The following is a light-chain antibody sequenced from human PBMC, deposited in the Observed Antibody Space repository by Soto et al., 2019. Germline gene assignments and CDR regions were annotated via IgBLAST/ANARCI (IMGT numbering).Light chain of an antibody. CDR1: QSVSSSY. CDR2: GAS. Sequence: EIVSTQSPGTLSLSPGERATLSCRASQSVSSSYLAWYQQKPGQAPRLLIYGASSRATGIPDRFSGSGSGTDFTLTISRLEPEDFAVYYCEQYCSCPCTFGKGTKVEIK. CDR3: EQYCSCPCT. J-gene: IGKJ1*01. V-gene: IGKV3-20*01.